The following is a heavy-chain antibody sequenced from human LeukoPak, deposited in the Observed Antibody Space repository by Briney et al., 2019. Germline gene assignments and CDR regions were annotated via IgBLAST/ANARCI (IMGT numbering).Heavy chain of an antibody. CDR3: ATQRRIVATTYFDY. CDR2: IYYSGST. J-gene: IGHJ4*02. CDR1: GGSISSYY. V-gene: IGHV4-59*01. D-gene: IGHD5-12*01. Sequence: PSETLSLTCTVSGGSISSYYWSWFRQPPGKGLEWIGYIYYSGSTNYNPSLKSRVTISVDTSKNQFSLKLSSVTAADTAVYYCATQRRIVATTYFDYWGQGTLVTVSS.